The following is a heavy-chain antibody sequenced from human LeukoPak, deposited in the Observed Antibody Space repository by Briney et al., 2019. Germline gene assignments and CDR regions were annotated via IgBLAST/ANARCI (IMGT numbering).Heavy chain of an antibody. CDR1: GGSISSGGYS. Sequence: SETLSLTCAVSGGSISSGGYSWSWIRQPPGKGLEWIGYIYHSGSTYYNPSLKSRVTISVDRSRNQFSLKLSSVTAADTAVYYCARSSGADLTGFDYWGQGTLVTVSS. CDR3: ARSSGADLTGFDY. J-gene: IGHJ4*02. V-gene: IGHV4-30-2*01. CDR2: IYHSGST. D-gene: IGHD3-10*01.